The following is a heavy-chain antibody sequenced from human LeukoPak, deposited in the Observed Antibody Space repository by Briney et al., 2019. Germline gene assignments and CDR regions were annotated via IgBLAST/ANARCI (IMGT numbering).Heavy chain of an antibody. D-gene: IGHD3-16*01. CDR3: ASSPWGVY. CDR1: GFTFSSYE. Sequence: PGGSLRLSCVASGFTFSSYEMSWVRQAPGKGLEWVSEISGSGTTIFYADSVKGRFTVSRDNAKNSLYLQMNSLRVEDTAVYYCASSPWGVYWGQGTLVTVSS. V-gene: IGHV3-48*03. J-gene: IGHJ4*02. CDR2: ISGSGTTI.